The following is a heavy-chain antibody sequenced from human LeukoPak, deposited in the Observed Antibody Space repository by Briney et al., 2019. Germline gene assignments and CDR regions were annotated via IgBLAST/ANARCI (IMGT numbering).Heavy chain of an antibody. CDR1: GDSVSSNSAA. Sequence: TLSLTCVISGDSVSSNSAAWNWIRQSPSRGLEWLGRTYYRSKWYYHYAVSMKSRITVNPDTSKNQFSLQLNSVTPEDTAVYYCARSQLGLFGADVWGQGTTVTVSS. CDR3: ARSQLGLFGADV. V-gene: IGHV6-1*01. CDR2: TYYRSKWYY. J-gene: IGHJ6*02. D-gene: IGHD7-27*01.